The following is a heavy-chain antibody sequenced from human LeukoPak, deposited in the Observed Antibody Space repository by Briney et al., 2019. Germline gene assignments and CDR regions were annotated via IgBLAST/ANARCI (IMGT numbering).Heavy chain of an antibody. V-gene: IGHV3-30*02. D-gene: IGHD2-2*01. CDR3: AKDPEFGSKDYYYMDV. CDR1: GFTFSSYG. Sequence: GGSLRLSCAASGFTFSSYGMHWVRQAPGKGLEWVAFIRYDGSNKYYADSVKGRFTISRDNSKNTLYLQMNSLRAEDTAVYYCAKDPEFGSKDYYYMDVWGKGTTVTVSS. CDR2: IRYDGSNK. J-gene: IGHJ6*03.